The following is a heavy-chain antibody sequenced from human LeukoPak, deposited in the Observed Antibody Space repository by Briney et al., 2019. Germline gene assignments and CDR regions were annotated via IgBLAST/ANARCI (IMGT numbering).Heavy chain of an antibody. CDR1: GGSISSYY. CDR3: ARSRAVAAAGYKYYFDY. D-gene: IGHD6-19*01. CDR2: IYYSGST. Sequence: SETLSLTCTVSGGSISSYYWSWIREPPGRGLEWIGYIYYSGSTNYNPSLKSRVTISVDTSKNQFSLKLSSVTAADTAVYYCARSRAVAAAGYKYYFDYWGQGTLVTVSS. V-gene: IGHV4-59*01. J-gene: IGHJ4*02.